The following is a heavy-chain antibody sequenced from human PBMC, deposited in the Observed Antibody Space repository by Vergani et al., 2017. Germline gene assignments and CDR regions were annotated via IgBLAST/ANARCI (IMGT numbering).Heavy chain of an antibody. CDR2: NGTAGDT. J-gene: IGHJ6*02. Sequence: EVQLLESGGGLVQPGGSLRLSCAASGFTFSSYDMHWVRQATGKGLEWVSANGTAGDTYYPGSVKGRFTISRENAKNSLYLQMNSLRAGDTAVYYCARGRVFEWFGDGYYYGMDVWGQGTTVTVSS. D-gene: IGHD3-10*01. CDR3: ARGRVFEWFGDGYYYGMDV. V-gene: IGHV3-13*01. CDR1: GFTFSSYD.